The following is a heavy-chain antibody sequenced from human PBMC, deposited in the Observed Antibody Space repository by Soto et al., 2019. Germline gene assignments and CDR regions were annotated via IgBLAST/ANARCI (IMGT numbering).Heavy chain of an antibody. CDR3: AKDFKVSASYYGSLNYYYGMDV. CDR2: ISYDGSLK. D-gene: IGHD3-10*01. Sequence: HPGGSLRLSCAASGFTFSSYGMHWVRQAPGKGLEWVAIISYDGSLKYYADSVKGRFTMSRDNSKSALYLQMNSLRPEGTAVYYCAKDFKVSASYYGSLNYYYGMDVWGQGTTVTVSS. V-gene: IGHV3-30*18. CDR1: GFTFSSYG. J-gene: IGHJ6*02.